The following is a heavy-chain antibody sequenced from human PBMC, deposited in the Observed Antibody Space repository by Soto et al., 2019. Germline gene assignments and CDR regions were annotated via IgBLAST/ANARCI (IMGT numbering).Heavy chain of an antibody. CDR3: ATNNRGSYHFDY. CDR2: INGGNGDT. J-gene: IGHJ4*02. D-gene: IGHD3-16*02. CDR1: GYTFTGYA. Sequence: QVQLVQSGAEVKKPGASVKVSCKASGYTFTGYAIHWVRQAPGQRHEWMGWINGGNGDTKYSQKFQGRVTNTADESTSIAYMELSSLSSEDTAVYFCATNNRGSYHFDYWGQGTPVTVSS. V-gene: IGHV1-3*01.